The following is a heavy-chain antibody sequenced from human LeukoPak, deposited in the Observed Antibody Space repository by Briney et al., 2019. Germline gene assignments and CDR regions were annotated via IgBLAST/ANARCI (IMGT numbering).Heavy chain of an antibody. CDR1: GGSISSGDYY. V-gene: IGHV4-30-4*08. D-gene: IGHD2-2*01. Sequence: SETLSLTCTVSGGSISSGDYYWSWIRQPPGKGLEWIGYIYYSGSTYYNPSLKSRVTISVDTSKNQFSLKLNSVTAADTAVYYCARESTHCSSTSCPSYWGQGTLVTVSS. J-gene: IGHJ4*02. CDR3: ARESTHCSSTSCPSY. CDR2: IYYSGST.